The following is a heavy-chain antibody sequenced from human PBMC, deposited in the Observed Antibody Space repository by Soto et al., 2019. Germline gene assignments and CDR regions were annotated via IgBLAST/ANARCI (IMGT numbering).Heavy chain of an antibody. CDR3: ARGSRPGIAINWFDP. J-gene: IGHJ5*02. V-gene: IGHV4-59*08. Sequence: SETLSLTCTVSGGYISSYYWSWIRQPPGKGLEWIGYIYYSGSTNYNPSLKSRVTISVDTSKNQFSLKLSSVTAADTAVYYCARGSRPGIAINWFDPWGQGTLVTVSS. CDR1: GGYISSYY. D-gene: IGHD6-13*01. CDR2: IYYSGST.